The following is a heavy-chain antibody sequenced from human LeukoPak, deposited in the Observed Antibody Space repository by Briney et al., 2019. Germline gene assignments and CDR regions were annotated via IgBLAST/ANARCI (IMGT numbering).Heavy chain of an antibody. V-gene: IGHV3-21*01. D-gene: IGHD2-15*01. CDR1: GFTFSSYS. CDR2: ISSSSSYI. CDR3: ARGYCSGGSCYPLGEDAFDT. J-gene: IGHJ3*02. Sequence: AGGSLRLSCAASGFTFSSYSMNWVRQAPGKGLEWVSSISSSSSYIYYADSVKGRFTISRDNAKNSLYLQMNSLRAEDTAVYYCARGYCSGGSCYPLGEDAFDTWGQGTMVTVSS.